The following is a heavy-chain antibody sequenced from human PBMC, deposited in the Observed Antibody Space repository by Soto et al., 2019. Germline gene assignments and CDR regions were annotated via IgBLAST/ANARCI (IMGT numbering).Heavy chain of an antibody. CDR2: IIPILGIA. CDR3: AGGRDLYYYYMDV. D-gene: IGHD3-10*01. Sequence: GASVEVSCKASGGTFSSYTISWVRHSPGQGLEWMGRIIPILGIANYAQKFQGRVTITADKSTSTAYMELSSLRSEDTAVYYCAGGRDLYYYYMDVWGKGTTVTVSS. J-gene: IGHJ6*03. CDR1: GGTFSSYT. V-gene: IGHV1-69*02.